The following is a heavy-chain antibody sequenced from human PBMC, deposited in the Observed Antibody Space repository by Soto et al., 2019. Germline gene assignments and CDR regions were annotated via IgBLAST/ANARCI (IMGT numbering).Heavy chain of an antibody. CDR3: AKDGRTAARPLDYNWFDP. CDR2: ISGSGGST. J-gene: IGHJ5*02. CDR1: GFTFSSYA. Sequence: GGSLRLSCAASGFTFSSYAMSWVRQAPGKGLEWVSAISGSGGSTYYADSVKGRFTISRDNSKNTLYLQMNSLRAEDTAVYYCAKDGRTAARPLDYNWFDPWGQGTLVTVSS. D-gene: IGHD6-6*01. V-gene: IGHV3-23*01.